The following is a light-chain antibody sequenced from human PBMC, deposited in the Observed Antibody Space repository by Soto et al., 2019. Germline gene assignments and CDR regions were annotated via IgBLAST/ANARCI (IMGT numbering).Light chain of an antibody. CDR3: AAWDDSLNGHVV. V-gene: IGLV1-44*01. CDR2: NKN. J-gene: IGLJ2*01. CDR1: SSNIGSNI. Sequence: QPVLTQPPSASGTPGQRVTISCSGSSSNIGSNIVNWYQQVPGTAPKLLIYNKNQRPSGVPDRFSGSKSGTSASLAISGLQSEDEADYYCAAWDDSLNGHVVFGGGTQLTVL.